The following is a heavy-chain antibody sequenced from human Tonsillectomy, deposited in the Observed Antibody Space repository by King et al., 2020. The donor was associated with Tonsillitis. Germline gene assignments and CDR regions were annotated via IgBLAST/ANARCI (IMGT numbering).Heavy chain of an antibody. CDR1: GFKFSDYG. D-gene: IGHD3-22*01. V-gene: IGHV3-9*01. CDR2: ITFNGGKM. Sequence: VQLVESGGGLVQPGKSLRLSCVVSGFKFSDYGMHWVRQAPGKGLEWVSGITFNGGKMGYVDSVKGRFTISRDNAKNSLYLQMNSLRPEDTALYYCAKGEFHESSGYYYTYFDYWGQGTLVSVSS. J-gene: IGHJ4*02. CDR3: AKGEFHESSGYYYTYFDY.